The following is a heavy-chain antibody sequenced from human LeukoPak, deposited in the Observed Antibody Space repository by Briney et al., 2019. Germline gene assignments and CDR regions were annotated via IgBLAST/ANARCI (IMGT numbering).Heavy chain of an antibody. CDR3: TTDIAVAGTFFDY. CDR2: ISGSGGST. Sequence: GGSLRLSCAASGFAFSTYAMSWVRQAPGKGLEWVSGISGSGGSTYYADSVQGRFTISRDNSKSTLYLQMNSLKTEDTAVYYCTTDIAVAGTFFDYWGQGALVTVSS. CDR1: GFAFSTYA. D-gene: IGHD6-19*01. V-gene: IGHV3-23*01. J-gene: IGHJ4*02.